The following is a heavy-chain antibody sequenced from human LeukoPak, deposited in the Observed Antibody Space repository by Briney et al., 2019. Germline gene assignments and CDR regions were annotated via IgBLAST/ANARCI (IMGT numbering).Heavy chain of an antibody. CDR1: RFTFNNYG. V-gene: IGHV3-33*01. J-gene: IGHJ3*02. D-gene: IGHD3-16*01. CDR3: ARGWGSNVYASAFDI. Sequence: GGSLRLSCAASRFTFNNYGMHWVRQAPGKGLEWLTLIWYHGNDKSYADSVKGRFIISRDNSKNTLFLQMNSLRAEDTALYYCARGWGSNVYASAFDIWGQGTMVTVSS. CDR2: IWYHGNDK.